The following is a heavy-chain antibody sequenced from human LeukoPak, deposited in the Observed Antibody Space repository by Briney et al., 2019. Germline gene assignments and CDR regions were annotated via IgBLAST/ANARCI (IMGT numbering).Heavy chain of an antibody. Sequence: SQTLSLTCTVSGGSISSGGYYWSWIRQHPGTGLEWTGYIYYSGSTYYNPSLKSRVTISVDTSKNQFSLKLSSVTAADTAVYYCAARFGGEEVAFDIWGQGTMVTVSS. J-gene: IGHJ3*02. CDR3: AARFGGEEVAFDI. CDR2: IYYSGST. D-gene: IGHD2-21*01. CDR1: GGSISSGGYY. V-gene: IGHV4-31*03.